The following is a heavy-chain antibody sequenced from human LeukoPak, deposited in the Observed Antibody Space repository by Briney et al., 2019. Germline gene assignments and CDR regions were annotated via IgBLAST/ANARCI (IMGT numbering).Heavy chain of an antibody. CDR3: ARGFSGASGSFDY. CDR2: ISSSSRFI. V-gene: IGHV3-21*01. J-gene: IGHJ4*02. CDR1: GFTFNSYS. Sequence: GGSLRLSCAASGFTFNSYSMNWFRQAPGKGLEWVSSISSSSRFIYYADSVKGRFTISRDNAKNSLYLQMTSLRAADTAVYYCARGFSGASGSFDYWGQGTLVTVSS. D-gene: IGHD3-10*01.